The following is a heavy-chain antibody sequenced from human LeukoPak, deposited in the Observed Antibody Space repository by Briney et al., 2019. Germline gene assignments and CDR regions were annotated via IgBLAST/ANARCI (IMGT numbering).Heavy chain of an antibody. CDR3: ARYAVPAALYYFDY. Sequence: SETLSLTCTVSGGSINSGGYYWTWIRQHPGKGLEWIGYIYYSGSTYYSPSLKSRVTMSLDTSENQFSLKLSSVTAADTAVYYCARYAVPAALYYFDYWGRGTLVTVSS. J-gene: IGHJ4*02. V-gene: IGHV4-31*03. CDR1: GGSINSGGYY. CDR2: IYYSGST. D-gene: IGHD2-2*01.